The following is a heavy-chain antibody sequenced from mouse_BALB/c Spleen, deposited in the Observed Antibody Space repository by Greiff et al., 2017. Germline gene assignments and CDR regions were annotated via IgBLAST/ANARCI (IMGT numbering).Heavy chain of an antibody. J-gene: IGHJ3*01. V-gene: IGHV1-7*01. D-gene: IGHD2-4*01. CDR1: GYTFTSYW. CDR3: ARDDYDVWFAY. Sequence: QVQLKESGAELAKPGASVKMSCKASGYTFTSYWMNWVKQRPGQGLEWIGYINPSTGCTEYNQKFKDKATLTVDKSSSTAYMQLNSLTSEDSAVYYCARDDYDVWFAYWGQGTLVTVSA. CDR2: INPSTGCT.